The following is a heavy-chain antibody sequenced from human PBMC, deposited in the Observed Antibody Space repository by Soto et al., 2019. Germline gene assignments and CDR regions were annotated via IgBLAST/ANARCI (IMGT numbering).Heavy chain of an antibody. J-gene: IGHJ4*02. CDR3: AKDPLYFGDPP. Sequence: ASVKVSCKASGYTFTSYGISWVRQAPGQGLEWMGWISAYNGNTNYAQKLQGRVTMTTDTSTSTAYTELRSLRSDDTAVYYCAKDPLYFGDPPWGQGTLVTVS. D-gene: IGHD3-10*01. V-gene: IGHV1-18*01. CDR1: GYTFTSYG. CDR2: ISAYNGNT.